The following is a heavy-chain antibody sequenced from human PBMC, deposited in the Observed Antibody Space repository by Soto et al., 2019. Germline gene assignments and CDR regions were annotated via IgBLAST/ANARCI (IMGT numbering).Heavy chain of an antibody. Sequence: QVQLQESGPGLVKPSGTLSLTCAVSGGSISSSNWWSWVRQPPGKGLEWIGEIYHSGSTNYNPALKRRVTISVDKSQNQFSLKLGSVTAADTAVYYCARVAKDGVHGFDYWGQGTLVTVSS. CDR3: ARVAKDGVHGFDY. CDR1: GGSISSSNW. D-gene: IGHD4-17*01. V-gene: IGHV4-4*02. J-gene: IGHJ4*02. CDR2: IYHSGST.